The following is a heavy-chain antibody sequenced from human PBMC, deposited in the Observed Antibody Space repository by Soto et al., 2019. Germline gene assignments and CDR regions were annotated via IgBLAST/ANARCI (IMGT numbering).Heavy chain of an antibody. Sequence: QGQLQESGPGLVKPSETLSLTCTVSGVSISNYYCNWIRQPAGNGLEWIGRIDTSGSTNYNPSLKSRVTMSVDTSNQEFSLKVSSVTAADTALYYCARGGQDFWSGPFDYWGRGALVTVSS. CDR3: ARGGQDFWSGPFDY. CDR2: IDTSGST. J-gene: IGHJ4*02. V-gene: IGHV4-4*07. D-gene: IGHD3-3*01. CDR1: GVSISNYY.